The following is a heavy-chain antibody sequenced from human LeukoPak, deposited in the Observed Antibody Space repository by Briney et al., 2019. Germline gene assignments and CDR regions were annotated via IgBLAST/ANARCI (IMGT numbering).Heavy chain of an antibody. CDR2: IYYSGST. CDR1: GASISSNSYY. Sequence: SETLSLTCTVSGASISSNSYYWGWIRQPPGRGLEWIGSIYYSGSTYYNPSLKSRVTISVDTSKNQFSLKLSSVTAADTAVYYCARNKYYYGSRSYGVPNWFDPWGQGTLVTVSS. J-gene: IGHJ5*02. CDR3: ARNKYYYGSRSYGVPNWFDP. D-gene: IGHD3-10*01. V-gene: IGHV4-39*01.